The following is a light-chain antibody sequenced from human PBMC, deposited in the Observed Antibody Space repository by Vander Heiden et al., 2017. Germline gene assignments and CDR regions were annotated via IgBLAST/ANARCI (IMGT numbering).Light chain of an antibody. V-gene: IGKV3-20*01. Sequence: EFVLTQSPGTLSLSPGERATLSCRARQSVSSSYLAWYQQKPGQAPRLIIYGSSSRATGIPDRFSGSGSGTDFTLTISRLEPEDFAVYYCQQYGSSPATFGQGTKLEIK. CDR2: GSS. CDR1: QSVSSSY. J-gene: IGKJ2*01. CDR3: QQYGSSPAT.